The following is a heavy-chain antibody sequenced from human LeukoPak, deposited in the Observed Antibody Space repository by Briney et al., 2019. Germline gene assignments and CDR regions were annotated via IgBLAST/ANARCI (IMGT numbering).Heavy chain of an antibody. Sequence: ASVKVSCKVSGYTLTELSMHWVRQAPGKGDERMGGFDHEDGETINAQKFQGRVTMTEDTSTDTAYMELSSLRSEDTAVYYCATDGDRYGYELDYWGQGTLVTVSS. V-gene: IGHV1-24*01. D-gene: IGHD5-18*01. CDR2: FDHEDGET. J-gene: IGHJ4*02. CDR1: GYTLTELS. CDR3: ATDGDRYGYELDY.